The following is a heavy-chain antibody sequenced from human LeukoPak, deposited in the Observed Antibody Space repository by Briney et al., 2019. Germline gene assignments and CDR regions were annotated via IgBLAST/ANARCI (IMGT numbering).Heavy chain of an antibody. J-gene: IGHJ6*02. CDR1: GGSISSSSYY. CDR3: ARGPGGRKRVDV. CDR2: IYYSGST. Sequence: PSETPSLTCPVSGGSISSSSYYWGWIRPPPGKGLEWIGSIYYSGSTYYNPSLKSRVTISVDTSKNQFSLKLSSVTAADTAVYYCARGPGGRKRVDVWGQGTTVTVSS. V-gene: IGHV4-39*07. D-gene: IGHD1-26*01.